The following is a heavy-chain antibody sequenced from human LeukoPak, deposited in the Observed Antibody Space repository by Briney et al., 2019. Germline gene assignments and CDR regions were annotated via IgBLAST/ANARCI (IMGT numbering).Heavy chain of an antibody. CDR2: ISSNGGIK. D-gene: IGHD3-9*01. Sequence: GGSLRLSCAASGFTFSSYDMHWVRQAPGKGLEWVAVISSNGGIKYYADSVKGRFTISRDNSKNTLYLQMNSLRAEDTAVYYCAKLMAGLRYFDWLFADYWGQGTLVTVSS. V-gene: IGHV3-30*18. CDR3: AKLMAGLRYFDWLFADY. J-gene: IGHJ4*02. CDR1: GFTFSSYD.